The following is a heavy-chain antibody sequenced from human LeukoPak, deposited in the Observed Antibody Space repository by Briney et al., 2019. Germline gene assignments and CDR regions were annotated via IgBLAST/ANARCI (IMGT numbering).Heavy chain of an antibody. CDR3: ASIDPGSGSYSPY. Sequence: SETLSLTCSVSGGSINNYYWSWIRQPPGKGLEWIGYIDYSGSTNYNPSLKSRVTISIDTSKNQFSLKLNSVTAADTAVYYCASIDPGSGSYSPYWGQGTLVTVSS. CDR1: GGSINNYY. V-gene: IGHV4-59*01. CDR2: IDYSGST. J-gene: IGHJ4*02. D-gene: IGHD3-10*01.